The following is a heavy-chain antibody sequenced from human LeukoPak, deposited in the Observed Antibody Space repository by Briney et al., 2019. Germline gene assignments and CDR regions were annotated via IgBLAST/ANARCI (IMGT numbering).Heavy chain of an antibody. CDR1: GFTFSSYW. J-gene: IGHJ4*02. D-gene: IGHD3-10*01. CDR3: ARDGWRGGSYYMDD. V-gene: IGHV3-74*01. CDR2: TNSDGSST. Sequence: PGRSLRLSCAASGFTFSSYWMHWVRQAPGKGLVWVSRTNSDGSSTIYADSVKGRFTISRDNAKNTLYLQMNSLRAEDTAVYYCARDGWRGGSYYMDDWGQGTLVTVSS.